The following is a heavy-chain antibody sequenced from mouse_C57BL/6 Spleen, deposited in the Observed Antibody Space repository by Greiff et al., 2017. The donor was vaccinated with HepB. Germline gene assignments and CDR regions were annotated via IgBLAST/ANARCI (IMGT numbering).Heavy chain of an antibody. V-gene: IGHV1-15*01. CDR2: IDPETGGT. J-gene: IGHJ4*01. CDR3: TTSSHYYAMDY. Sequence: QVQLQQSGAELVRPGASVTLSCKASGYTFTDYEMHWVKQTPVHGLEWIGAIDPETGGTAYNQKFKGKAILTADKSSSTAYMELRSLTSEDSAVYYCTTSSHYYAMDYWGQGTSVTVSS. CDR1: GYTFTDYE.